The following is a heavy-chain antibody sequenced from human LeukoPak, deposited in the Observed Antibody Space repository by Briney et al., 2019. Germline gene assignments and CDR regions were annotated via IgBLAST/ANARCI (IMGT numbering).Heavy chain of an antibody. CDR1: GFTFRSYA. Sequence: GGSLRLSCAASGFTFRSYAMSWVRRAPGKGLEWVSSISGSGDSTYYADSVKGRFTISRDNSKNTLYLQMNSLRAEDTASYYCAKEGVGATTSLRFDYWGQGTLVTVSS. CDR2: ISGSGDST. D-gene: IGHD1-26*01. V-gene: IGHV3-23*01. J-gene: IGHJ4*02. CDR3: AKEGVGATTSLRFDY.